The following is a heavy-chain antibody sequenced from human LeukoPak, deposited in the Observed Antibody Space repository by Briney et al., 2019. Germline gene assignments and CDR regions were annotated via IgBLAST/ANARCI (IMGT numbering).Heavy chain of an antibody. J-gene: IGHJ4*02. CDR2: IIPIFGTA. D-gene: IGHD6-19*01. CDR3: ARGLYSSGRLPTY. CDR1: GGTFSSKA. Sequence: SVKVSRKASGGTFSSKAISWVRQAPGQGLEWMGGIIPIFGTANYAQKFQGRVTITADESTRTAYMELSSLRSEDTAVYYCARGLYSSGRLPTYWGQGTLVTVSS. V-gene: IGHV1-69*01.